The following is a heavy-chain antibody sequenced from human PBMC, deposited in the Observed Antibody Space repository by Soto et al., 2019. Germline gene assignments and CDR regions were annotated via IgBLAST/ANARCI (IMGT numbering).Heavy chain of an antibody. Sequence: LSLTCAVVGDSLRGQSWNWIRQSPGKGLEWIGELDQSGGTNYNPSLKSRAIISDDTSKNQFSLTLTSVTAADTAVYYCARVGYRPYKVGDFDYWGQGTLVTVSS. CDR2: LDQSGGT. J-gene: IGHJ4*02. CDR3: ARVGYRPYKVGDFDY. CDR1: GDSLRGQS. D-gene: IGHD5-18*01. V-gene: IGHV4-34*01.